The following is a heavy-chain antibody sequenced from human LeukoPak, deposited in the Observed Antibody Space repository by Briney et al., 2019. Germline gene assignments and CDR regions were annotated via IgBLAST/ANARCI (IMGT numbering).Heavy chain of an antibody. V-gene: IGHV3-21*04. Sequence: GGSLRLSCAASGFTFSSYSMNWVRQAPGKGLEWVSSISSSSSYIYYADSVKGRFTISRDNAKNSVYLQMNSLRAEDTAVYYCARAPLSGWSPSFDYWGQGTLVTVSS. CDR3: ARAPLSGWSPSFDY. J-gene: IGHJ4*02. CDR1: GFTFSSYS. D-gene: IGHD6-19*01. CDR2: ISSSSSYI.